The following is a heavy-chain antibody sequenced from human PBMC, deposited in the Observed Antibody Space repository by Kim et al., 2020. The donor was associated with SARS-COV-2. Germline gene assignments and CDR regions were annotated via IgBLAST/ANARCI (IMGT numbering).Heavy chain of an antibody. CDR2: IDPSDSYT. J-gene: IGHJ4*02. CDR1: GYSFTSYW. Sequence: GESLKISCKGSGYSFTSYWISWVRQMPGKGLEWMGRIDPSDSYTNYSPSFQGHVTISADKSISTAYLQWSSLKASDTAMYYCASQGRSIVATIVWGQGTLVTVSS. D-gene: IGHD5-12*01. CDR3: ASQGRSIVATIV. V-gene: IGHV5-10-1*01.